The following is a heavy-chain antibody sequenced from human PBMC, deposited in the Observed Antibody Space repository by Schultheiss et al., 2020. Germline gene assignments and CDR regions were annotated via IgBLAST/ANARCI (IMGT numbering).Heavy chain of an antibody. J-gene: IGHJ6*02. Sequence: GGSLRLSCAASGFTFSSYEMNWVRQAPGKGLEWVSYISSSGSTIYYADSVKGRFTISRDNAKNSLYLQMNSLRAEDTAVYYCARAHTAPRIHPYYYYGMDVWGQGTTVTVSS. CDR1: GFTFSSYE. V-gene: IGHV3-48*03. CDR3: ARAHTAPRIHPYYYYGMDV. D-gene: IGHD5-18*01. CDR2: ISSSGSTI.